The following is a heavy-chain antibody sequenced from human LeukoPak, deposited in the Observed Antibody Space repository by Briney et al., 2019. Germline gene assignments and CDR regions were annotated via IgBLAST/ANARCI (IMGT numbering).Heavy chain of an antibody. CDR1: GFTFRQYW. CDR2: MDQDGREK. J-gene: IGHJ4*02. CDR3: AREYSSSWYRDYFDY. V-gene: IGHV3-7*03. D-gene: IGHD6-13*01. Sequence: GTSLRLSCAASGFTFRQYWMSWVRQAPGKGLEWVANMDQDGREKYYVDSVKGRFTISRDNAKNLLYLQMNSLRAEDTAVYYCAREYSSSWYRDYFDYWGQGTLVTVSS.